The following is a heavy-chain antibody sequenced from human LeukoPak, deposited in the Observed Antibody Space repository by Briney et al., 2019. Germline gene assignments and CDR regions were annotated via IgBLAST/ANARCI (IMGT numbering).Heavy chain of an antibody. J-gene: IGHJ3*02. V-gene: IGHV4-39*01. D-gene: IGHD4-17*01. CDR1: GDSMSSSFPY. Sequence: PSQTLSLTCTVSGDSMSSSFPYWGWIRPSPGKGLEWIGSIYYSGSTYYNPSLKSRVTISVDTSKNQFSLELRSVTAADTAIYYCARNMTAVARLDVFDIWGPGTMVTVSS. CDR3: ARNMTAVARLDVFDI. CDR2: IYYSGST.